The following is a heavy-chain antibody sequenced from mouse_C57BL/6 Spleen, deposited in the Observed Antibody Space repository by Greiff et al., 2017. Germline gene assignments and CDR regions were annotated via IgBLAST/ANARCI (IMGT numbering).Heavy chain of an antibody. D-gene: IGHD2-5*01. CDR3: ARPYSNYEGFAY. V-gene: IGHV1-50*01. CDR1: GYTFTSYW. Sequence: VQLQQPGAELVKPGASVKLSCKASGYTFTSYWMQWVKQRPGQGLEWIGEIDPSDSYTNYNQKFKGKATLTVDKSSSTAYMQLSSLASEDSAVYYCARPYSNYEGFAYWGQGTLVTVSA. J-gene: IGHJ3*01. CDR2: IDPSDSYT.